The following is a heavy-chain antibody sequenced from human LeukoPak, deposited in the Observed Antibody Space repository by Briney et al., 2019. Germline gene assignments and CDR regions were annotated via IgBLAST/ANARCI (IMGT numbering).Heavy chain of an antibody. D-gene: IGHD1-26*01. J-gene: IGHJ3*02. Sequence: GASVKVSCKVSGYTLTELSMHWVRQAPGKGLEWMGGFDPEDGETIYAQKFQGRVTMTEDTSTDTAYMELSSLRSEDTAVYYCATDHAVGPSVLYAFDIWGQGTMVTVSS. CDR3: ATDHAVGPSVLYAFDI. V-gene: IGHV1-24*01. CDR2: FDPEDGET. CDR1: GYTLTELS.